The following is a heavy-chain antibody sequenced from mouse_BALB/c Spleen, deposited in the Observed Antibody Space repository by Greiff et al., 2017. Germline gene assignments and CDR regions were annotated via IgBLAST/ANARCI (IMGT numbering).Heavy chain of an antibody. D-gene: IGHD1-1*01. CDR2: ISSGGGST. CDR1: GFASSSYD. V-gene: IGHV5-12-1*01. J-gene: IGHJ1*01. CDR3: ARQTTVVADWYFDV. Sequence: EVKLVESGGGLVKPGGSLKLSCAASGFASSSYDMSWVRQTPEKRLEWVAYISSGGGSTYYPDTVKGRFTISRDNAKNTLYLQMSSLKSEDTAMYYCARQTTVVADWYFDVWGAGTTVTVSS.